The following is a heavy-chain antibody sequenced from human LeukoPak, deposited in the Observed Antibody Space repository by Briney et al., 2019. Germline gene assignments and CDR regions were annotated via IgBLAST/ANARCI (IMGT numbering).Heavy chain of an antibody. V-gene: IGHV4-34*01. J-gene: IGHJ4*02. D-gene: IGHD3-10*01. CDR2: INHSGST. CDR3: ARARITMVRGVIIDY. CDR1: GGSFSGYY. Sequence: SETLSLTCAVYGGSFSGYYWSWIRRPPGKGLEWIGEINHSGSTNYNPSLKSRVTISVDTSKNQFSLKLSSVTAADTAVYYCARARITMVRGVIIDYWGQGTLVTVSS.